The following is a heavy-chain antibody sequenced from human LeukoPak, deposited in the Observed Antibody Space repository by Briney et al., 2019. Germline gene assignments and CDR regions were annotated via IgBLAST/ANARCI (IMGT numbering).Heavy chain of an antibody. CDR1: GYTRTGFS. CDR2: YDPEDREP. J-gene: IGHJ3*02. V-gene: IGHV1-24*01. CDR3: ATSPVDSGSYTI. Sequence: ASVKLSFTFSGYTRTGFSMHWGRQAHGKGLEWMGHYDPEDREPIYAQRFQGRLTMTADTSTDTGYMELSRLTSEDTAVYYCATSPVDSGSYTIWGQGTMVSVSS. D-gene: IGHD3-10*01.